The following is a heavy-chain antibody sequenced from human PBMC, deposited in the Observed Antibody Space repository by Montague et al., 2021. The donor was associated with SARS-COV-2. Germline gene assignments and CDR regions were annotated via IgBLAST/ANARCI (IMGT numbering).Heavy chain of an antibody. Sequence: PALVKPTQTLTLTCTFSGFSLSTSGVGVGWIRQPPGKALEWLALIYWDDDKRYSPSLKSRLTITKDTSKNQVVLTMTNMDPVDTATDYCAHRQSRQWLAGGYFDSGGQGTLVTVSS. CDR2: IYWDDDK. CDR1: GFSLSTSGVG. D-gene: IGHD6-19*01. V-gene: IGHV2-5*02. J-gene: IGHJ4*02. CDR3: AHRQSRQWLAGGYFDS.